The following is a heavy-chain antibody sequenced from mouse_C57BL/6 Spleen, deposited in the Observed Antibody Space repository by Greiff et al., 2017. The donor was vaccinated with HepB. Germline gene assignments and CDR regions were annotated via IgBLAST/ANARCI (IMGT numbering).Heavy chain of an antibody. Sequence: EVKLQESGGGLVQPGGSMKLSCVASGFTFSNYWMNWVRQSPEKGLEWVAQIRLKSDNYATHYAESVKGRFTISRDDSKSSVYLQMNNLRAEDTGIYYCTNGWYFDVWGTGTTVTVSS. CDR1: GFTFSNYW. CDR2: IRLKSDNYAT. CDR3: TNGWYFDV. J-gene: IGHJ1*03. V-gene: IGHV6-3*01.